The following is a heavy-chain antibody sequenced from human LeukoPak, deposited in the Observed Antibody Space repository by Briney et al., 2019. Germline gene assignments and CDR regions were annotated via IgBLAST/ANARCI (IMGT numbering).Heavy chain of an antibody. CDR2: FYTSGST. V-gene: IGHV4-4*07. Sequence: SETLSLTCTVSGGSISDYYWSWIRQPAGKGLEWIGRFYTSGSTNYNPSLKSRVTMSVDMSKNQFSLRLSSVTAADTAVYYCARERDYSNAYVMDVWGQGTTVTVSS. CDR1: GGSISDYY. CDR3: ARERDYSNAYVMDV. D-gene: IGHD4-11*01. J-gene: IGHJ6*02.